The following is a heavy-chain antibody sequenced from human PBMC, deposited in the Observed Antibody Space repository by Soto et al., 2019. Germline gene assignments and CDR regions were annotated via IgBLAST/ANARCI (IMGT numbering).Heavy chain of an antibody. V-gene: IGHV3-53*04. D-gene: IGHD4-4*01. CDR2: IYSGGST. CDR3: AREFFFNETATSELYTLSLLASLPFYPGGSLRLSCAASGFTFSSYAMH. J-gene: IGHJ1*01. Sequence: PGGSLRLSCAASGFTVSSNYMRWVRQDPGKGLERVSVIYSGGSTNYADSVKGRFTISRHNSKNTLYLQMNSLRAEDTAVYYCAREFFFNETATSELYTLSLLASLPFYPGGSLRLSCAASGFTFSSYAMHW. CDR1: GFTVSSNY.